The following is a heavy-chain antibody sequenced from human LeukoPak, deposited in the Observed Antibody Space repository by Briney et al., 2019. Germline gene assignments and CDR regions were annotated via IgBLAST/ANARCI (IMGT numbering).Heavy chain of an antibody. CDR3: ARGAKLLWFGGNWFDP. CDR1: GFTVSTNS. D-gene: IGHD3-10*01. CDR2: INHSGST. V-gene: IGHV4-34*01. Sequence: GSLRLSCTVSGFTVSTNSMSWIRQPPGKGLEWIGEINHSGSTNYNPSLKSRVTISVDTSKNQFSLKLSSVTAADTAVYYCARGAKLLWFGGNWFDPWGQGTLVTVSS. J-gene: IGHJ5*02.